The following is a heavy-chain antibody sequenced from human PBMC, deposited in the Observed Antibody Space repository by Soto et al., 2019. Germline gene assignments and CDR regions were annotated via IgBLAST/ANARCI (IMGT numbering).Heavy chain of an antibody. D-gene: IGHD5-12*01. Sequence: LRLSCAASGFTFSSYSMNWVRQAPGKGLEWVSSTSSSSSYIYYADSVKGRFTISRDNAKNSLYLQMNSLRAEDTAVYYCARDPRDGYNYGDGMDVWGQGTTVTVSS. J-gene: IGHJ6*02. V-gene: IGHV3-21*01. CDR1: GFTFSSYS. CDR3: ARDPRDGYNYGDGMDV. CDR2: TSSSSSYI.